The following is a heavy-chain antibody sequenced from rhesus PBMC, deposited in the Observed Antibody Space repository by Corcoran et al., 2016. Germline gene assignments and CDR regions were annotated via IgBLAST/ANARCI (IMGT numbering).Heavy chain of an antibody. D-gene: IGHD6-25*01. CDR3: ARVLSGSWNGGYFEF. CDR2: IYWNDSK. Sequence: QVTLTESGPALVKPTQTLTLTCTFSGFSFSTSGTGVGWIRHPQGKALEWLASIYWNDSKYYSTSLKSRLNISKDTSKNHVVLTMTNSDPVDTAIYYGARVLSGSWNGGYFEFWGQGALVTVSS. J-gene: IGHJ1*01. CDR1: GFSFSTSGTG. V-gene: IGHV2-95*01.